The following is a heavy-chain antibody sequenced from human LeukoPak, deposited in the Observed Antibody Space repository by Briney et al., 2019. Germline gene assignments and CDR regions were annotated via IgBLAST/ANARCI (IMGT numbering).Heavy chain of an antibody. J-gene: IGHJ3*02. CDR3: AREFLPYYYDSSGGDAFDI. CDR2: ISAYNGNT. D-gene: IGHD3-22*01. CDR1: GYTLTSYG. Sequence: EASVKVSCKASGYTLTSYGISWVRRAPGQGLEWMGWISAYNGNTNYAQKLQGRVTMTTDTSTSTAYMELRSLRSDDTAVYYCAREFLPYYYDSSGGDAFDIWGQGTMVTVSS. V-gene: IGHV1-18*01.